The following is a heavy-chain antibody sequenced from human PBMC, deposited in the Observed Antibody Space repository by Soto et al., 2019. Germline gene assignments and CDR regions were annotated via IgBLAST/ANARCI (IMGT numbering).Heavy chain of an antibody. CDR2: IYYSGST. J-gene: IGHJ4*02. Sequence: QVQLQESGPGLVKPSQTLSLTCTVSGGSISSGDYYWSWIRQPPGKGLEWIGYIYYSGSTYYNPSLKSGITISVDTSKNQCPLKLSSVTDADTAVYYGAGYDSSLPLWAGFAYWGQGSLVTVSS. CDR1: GGSISSGDYY. V-gene: IGHV4-30-4*01. CDR3: AGYDSSLPLWAGFAY. D-gene: IGHD3-22*01.